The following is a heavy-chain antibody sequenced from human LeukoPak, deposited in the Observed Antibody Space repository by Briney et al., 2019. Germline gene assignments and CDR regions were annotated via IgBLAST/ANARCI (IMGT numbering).Heavy chain of an antibody. CDR1: GFTFSNFW. CDR2: IKSKTDGGTT. J-gene: IGHJ4*02. D-gene: IGHD6-6*01. CDR3: TTDITDSSSVLSDY. Sequence: PGGSLRLSCAASGFTFSNFWMHWVRQAPGKGLEWVGRIKSKTDGGTTDYAAPVKGRFTISRDDSKNMLYLQMNSLKTEDTAVYYCTTDITDSSSVLSDYWGQGTLVTVSS. V-gene: IGHV3-15*07.